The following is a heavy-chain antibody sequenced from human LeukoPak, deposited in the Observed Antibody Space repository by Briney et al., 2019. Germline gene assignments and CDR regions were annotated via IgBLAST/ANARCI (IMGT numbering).Heavy chain of an antibody. CDR3: ARDEGEDSSSSGPFDY. D-gene: IGHD6-6*01. Sequence: ASVKVSCKASGYTFTSYGISWVRQAPGQGLEWMGWISAYNGNTNYAQKLQGRVTMTTDTSTSTAYMELRSLRSDDTAVYYCARDEGEDSSSSGPFDYWGQGTLVTVSS. V-gene: IGHV1-18*01. CDR1: GYTFTSYG. J-gene: IGHJ4*02. CDR2: ISAYNGNT.